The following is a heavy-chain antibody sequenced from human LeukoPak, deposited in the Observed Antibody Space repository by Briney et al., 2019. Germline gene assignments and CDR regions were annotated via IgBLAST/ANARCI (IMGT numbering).Heavy chain of an antibody. J-gene: IGHJ4*02. Sequence: PGGSLRLSCAASGFTFSSYSMNWVRQAPGKGLEWVSSIGSSSSYIYYADSVKGRFTISRDNAKNSLYLQMNSLRAEDTAVYYCAREWFGELLDGYWGQGTLVTVSS. D-gene: IGHD3-10*01. CDR1: GFTFSSYS. CDR2: IGSSSSYI. V-gene: IGHV3-21*01. CDR3: AREWFGELLDGY.